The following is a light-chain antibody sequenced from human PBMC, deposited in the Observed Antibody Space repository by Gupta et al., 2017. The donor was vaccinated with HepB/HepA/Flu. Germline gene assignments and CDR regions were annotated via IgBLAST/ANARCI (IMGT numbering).Light chain of an antibody. V-gene: IGKV3-15*01. CDR3: QQYHDWPLT. CDR1: QIVSSI. J-gene: IGKJ1*01. Sequence: EIGTTPSPAPLSVSPGERATLSCRASQIVSSIVALYQQKPGQAPRLLIYDISTRAAGIPARFSGSGSGTEFTLTISSLQSEYFAIYYCQQYHDWPLTFGQGTKVDVK. CDR2: DIS.